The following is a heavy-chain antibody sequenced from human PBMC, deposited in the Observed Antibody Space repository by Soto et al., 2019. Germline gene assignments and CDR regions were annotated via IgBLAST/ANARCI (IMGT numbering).Heavy chain of an antibody. CDR1: GYTFTIYG. D-gene: IGHD1-26*01. CDR2: ISAYNGNT. CDR3: ARDWELGRIVGATAFDI. J-gene: IGHJ3*02. Sequence: ASVKVSCKASGYTFTIYGISCVRQSPLQWLEWMGWISAYNGNTNYAQKLQGRVTMTTDTSTSTAYMELRSLRSDDTAVYYCARDWELGRIVGATAFDIWGQGTMVTVSS. V-gene: IGHV1-18*01.